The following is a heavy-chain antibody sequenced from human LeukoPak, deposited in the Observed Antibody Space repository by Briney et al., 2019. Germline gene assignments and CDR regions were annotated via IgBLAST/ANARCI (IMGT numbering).Heavy chain of an antibody. D-gene: IGHD6-13*01. CDR2: IKQDGSEE. CDR1: GFNFSSYW. J-gene: IGHJ3*02. CDR3: ARDRRILGQQLVVAFDI. V-gene: IGHV3-7*01. Sequence: GGSLRLSCTTSGFNFSSYWMSWVRQAPGKGLEWVANIKQDGSEEYYVDSVKGRFTISRDNAKNLLYLQMNSLGADDTAVYYCARDRRILGQQLVVAFDIWGQGTMVTVSS.